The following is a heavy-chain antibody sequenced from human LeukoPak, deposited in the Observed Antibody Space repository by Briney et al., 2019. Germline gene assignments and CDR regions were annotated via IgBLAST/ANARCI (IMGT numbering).Heavy chain of an antibody. CDR2: ISYDGSNK. V-gene: IGHV3-30*18. J-gene: IGHJ3*02. Sequence: GGSLRLSCAASGFTFSSYGMHWVRQAPGKGLEWVAVISYDGSNKYYADSVKGRFTISRDNSKNTLYLQMNSLRAEDTAVYYCAKSKIRLQLRDAFDIWGQGTMVTVSS. CDR3: AKSKIRLQLRDAFDI. D-gene: IGHD5-24*01. CDR1: GFTFSSYG.